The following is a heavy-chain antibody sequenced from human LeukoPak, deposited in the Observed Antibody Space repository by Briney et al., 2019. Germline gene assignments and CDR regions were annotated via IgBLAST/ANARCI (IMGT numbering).Heavy chain of an antibody. CDR3: ARSRSVATAPDY. V-gene: IGHV1-18*01. CDR1: GYSFTSYG. CDR2: ISAYNGNT. D-gene: IGHD5-12*01. J-gene: IGHJ4*02. Sequence: ASVKVSCKASGYSFTSYGISWVRQAPGQGLEWMGWISAYNGNTNYAQKLQGRVTMTTDTSTSTAYMELRSLRSDDTAVYYCARSRSVATAPDYWGQGTLVTVSS.